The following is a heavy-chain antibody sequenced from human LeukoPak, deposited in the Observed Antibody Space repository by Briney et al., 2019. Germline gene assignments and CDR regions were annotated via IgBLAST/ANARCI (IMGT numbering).Heavy chain of an antibody. CDR1: GGPIGPFF. D-gene: IGHD6-19*01. Sequence: ETLSLTCTISGGPIGPFFWTWIRQSAGKGLECVGRVSASWKSYYNPSLKSRLTLSLDESKNQFSLRLNSVTAADTAVYYCARGLRVAVAGYYFDSWGQGILVTVPS. CDR3: ARGLRVAVAGYYFDS. CDR2: VSASWKS. J-gene: IGHJ4*02. V-gene: IGHV4-4*07.